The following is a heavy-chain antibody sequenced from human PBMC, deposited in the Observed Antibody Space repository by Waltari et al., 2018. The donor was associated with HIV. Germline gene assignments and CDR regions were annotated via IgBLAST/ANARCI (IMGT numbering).Heavy chain of an antibody. CDR1: GFPLRRFA. Sequence: QVQLVESGGGVVQPGRSLGLSCAASGFPLRRFAMRWVRQAPGKGLEWVAVISYDGSNKYYADSVKGRFTISRDNSKNTLYLQMHSLRAEDTAVCYCARELAPKDSSGYYGPDYWGQGTLVTVSS. V-gene: IGHV3-30-3*01. CDR2: ISYDGSNK. J-gene: IGHJ4*02. CDR3: ARELAPKDSSGYYGPDY. D-gene: IGHD3-22*01.